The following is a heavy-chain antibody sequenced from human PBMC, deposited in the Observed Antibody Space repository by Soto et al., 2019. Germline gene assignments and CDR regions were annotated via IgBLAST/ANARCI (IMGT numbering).Heavy chain of an antibody. CDR3: ASTTANYYDSSGYSDY. CDR2: TRNKANSYTT. D-gene: IGHD3-22*01. V-gene: IGHV3-72*01. J-gene: IGHJ4*02. CDR1: GFTFSDHY. Sequence: GGSLRLSCAASGFTFSDHYMDWVRQAPGKGLEWVGRTRNKANSYTTEYAASVKGRFTISRDDSKNSLYLQMNSLKTEDTAVFYCASTTANYYDSSGYSDYWGQGTLVTVSS.